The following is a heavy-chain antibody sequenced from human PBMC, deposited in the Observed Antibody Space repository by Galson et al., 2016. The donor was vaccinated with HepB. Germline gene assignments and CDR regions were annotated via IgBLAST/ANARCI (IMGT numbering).Heavy chain of an antibody. CDR2: ISGSGGTS. J-gene: IGHJ4*02. CDR1: GFNFSSYA. CDR3: AKTSMWLGGGYFDS. V-gene: IGHV3-23*01. Sequence: SLRLSCAVSGFNFSSYAMTWVRQAQGTGLEWVSFISGSGGTSFYADSVKGRFTISRDNSKNIFYLHMNSLKVEDTAIYYCAKTSMWLGGGYFDSWGQGGLVTVSS. D-gene: IGHD6-19*01.